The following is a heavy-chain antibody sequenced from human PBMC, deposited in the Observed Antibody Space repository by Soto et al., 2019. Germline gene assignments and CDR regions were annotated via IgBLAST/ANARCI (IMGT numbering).Heavy chain of an antibody. CDR1: GFTFSSYA. Sequence: QVQLVESGGGVVQPGRSLRLSCAASGFTFSSYAMHWVRQAPGKGLEWVAVISYDGSNKYYADSVKGRFTISRDNSKNALYLQMNSLRAEDTAVYYCASGPGYSYGYGYFDLWGRGTLVTFSS. D-gene: IGHD5-18*01. CDR2: ISYDGSNK. CDR3: ASGPGYSYGYGYFDL. J-gene: IGHJ2*01. V-gene: IGHV3-30-3*01.